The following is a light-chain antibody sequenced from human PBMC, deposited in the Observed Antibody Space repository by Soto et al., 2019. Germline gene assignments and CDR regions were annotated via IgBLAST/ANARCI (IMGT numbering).Light chain of an antibody. CDR3: QPYGSTPWT. Sequence: EIVLTQSPGTLSLSPGERATLSCRASQSVSRSYLAWYQQKPGQAPRLLIYSASSRATGIPDRFSGSESGTDFTLTISRLEPEDFAVYYCQPYGSTPWTFGQGTKVEIK. CDR1: QSVSRSY. J-gene: IGKJ1*01. V-gene: IGKV3-20*01. CDR2: SAS.